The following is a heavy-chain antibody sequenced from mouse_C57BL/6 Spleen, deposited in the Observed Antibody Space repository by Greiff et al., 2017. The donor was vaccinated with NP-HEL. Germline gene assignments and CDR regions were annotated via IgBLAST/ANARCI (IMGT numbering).Heavy chain of an antibody. Sequence: EVQLQESGPELVKPGASVKISSKASGYSFTGYYMNWVKQSPEKSLEWIGEINPSTGGTTYNQKFKAKATLTVDKSSSTAYMQLKSLTSEDSAVYYCARGDGNYDYAMDYWGQGTSVTVSS. CDR3: ARGDGNYDYAMDY. D-gene: IGHD2-1*01. CDR2: INPSTGGT. J-gene: IGHJ4*01. V-gene: IGHV1-42*01. CDR1: GYSFTGYY.